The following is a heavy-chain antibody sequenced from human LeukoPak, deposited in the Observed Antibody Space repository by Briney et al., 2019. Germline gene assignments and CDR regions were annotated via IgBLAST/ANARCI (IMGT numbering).Heavy chain of an antibody. D-gene: IGHD1-1*01. CDR3: ASGYEYFQH. V-gene: IGHV1-69*01. CDR2: IIPIFGTA. CDR1: GGTFSSYA. Sequence: SVKVSCTASGGTFSSYAISWVRQAPGQGLEWMGGIIPIFGTANYAQKFQGRVTITADESTSTAYMELRSLRSDDTAVYYCASGYEYFQHWGQGTLVTVSS. J-gene: IGHJ1*01.